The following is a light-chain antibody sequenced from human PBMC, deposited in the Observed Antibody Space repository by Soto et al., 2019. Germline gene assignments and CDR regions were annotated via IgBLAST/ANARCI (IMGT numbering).Light chain of an antibody. CDR2: EVN. CDR3: TSYTDNFILL. Sequence: HSVLTQPASVSGSPGQSITISCTGTSSDFGTYNYVSWYQQHPGKAPNLMIYEVNNRPSGVSSRFSGSKSGNTASLTISGLQAEDEADYYCTSYTDNFILLFGGGTQLTVL. J-gene: IGLJ2*01. CDR1: SSDFGTYNY. V-gene: IGLV2-14*01.